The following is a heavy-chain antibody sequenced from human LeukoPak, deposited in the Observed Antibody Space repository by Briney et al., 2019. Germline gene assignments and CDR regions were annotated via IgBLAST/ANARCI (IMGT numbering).Heavy chain of an antibody. Sequence: GGSLRLSCSASGFTFSSYAMHWVRQAPGKGLEYVSAISSNGGSTYYADSVKGRFTISRDNSKNTLYLQMSSLRAEDTAVYYCVKTQGGSGSYYNSPTKHFDPWGQGTLVTVSS. D-gene: IGHD3-10*01. CDR1: GFTFSSYA. V-gene: IGHV3-64D*09. J-gene: IGHJ5*02. CDR2: ISSNGGST. CDR3: VKTQGGSGSYYNSPTKHFDP.